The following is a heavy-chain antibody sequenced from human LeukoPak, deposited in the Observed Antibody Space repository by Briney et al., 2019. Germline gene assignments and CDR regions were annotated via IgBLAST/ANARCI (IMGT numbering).Heavy chain of an antibody. Sequence: ASVKVSCKASGYTFTSYGISWVRQAPGQGLEWMGWISVYNGNTNYAQKFQGRVTMARDTSVSTAYMELSRLRSDDTAVYYCARGGYSYAVDYWGQGTLVTVSS. CDR3: ARGGYSYAVDY. J-gene: IGHJ4*02. CDR1: GYTFTSYG. D-gene: IGHD5-18*01. CDR2: ISVYNGNT. V-gene: IGHV1-18*01.